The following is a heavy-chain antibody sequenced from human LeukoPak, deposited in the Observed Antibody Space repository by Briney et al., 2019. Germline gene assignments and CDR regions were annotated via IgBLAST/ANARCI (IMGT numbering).Heavy chain of an antibody. CDR1: GGTFSSCA. CDR3: ARESRLVRGVIIRYGMDV. V-gene: IGHV1-69*01. D-gene: IGHD3-10*01. CDR2: IIPIFGTA. J-gene: IGHJ6*02. Sequence: VKVSCKASGGTFSSCAISWVRQAPGQGLEWMGGIIPIFGTANYAQKFQGRVTITADESTSTAYMELSSLRSEDTAVYYCARESRLVRGVIIRYGMDVWGQGTTVTVSS.